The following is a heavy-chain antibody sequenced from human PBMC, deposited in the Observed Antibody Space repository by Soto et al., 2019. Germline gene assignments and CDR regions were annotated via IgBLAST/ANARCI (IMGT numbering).Heavy chain of an antibody. CDR2: MNPGSGDT. CDR3: ARDRGYVGRNWFDP. J-gene: IGHJ5*02. D-gene: IGHD5-12*01. Sequence: ASVKVSCKASGYSFTNNDVSWVRQATGRGLEWMGWMNPGSGDTGYAQKFQGRVTMTRDISIATAYMELSSLRSDDTAVYYCARDRGYVGRNWFDPWGQGTLVTVSS. CDR1: GYSFTNND. V-gene: IGHV1-8*01.